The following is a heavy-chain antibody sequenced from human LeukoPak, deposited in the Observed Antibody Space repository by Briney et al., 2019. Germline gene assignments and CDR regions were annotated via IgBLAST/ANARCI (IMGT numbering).Heavy chain of an antibody. J-gene: IGHJ4*02. CDR3: AKHLYGSGTYLGY. CDR1: GFTFSSYG. D-gene: IGHD3-10*01. CDR2: ISSGGGDT. V-gene: IGHV3-23*01. Sequence: GALRLSCVASGFTFSSYGMSWVRQAPGKGLEWVSRISSGGGDTDYADSVKGRFTISRDNSKNTLYLQMNSPTAEDTAVYYCAKHLYGSGTYLGYWGQGTLVTVSS.